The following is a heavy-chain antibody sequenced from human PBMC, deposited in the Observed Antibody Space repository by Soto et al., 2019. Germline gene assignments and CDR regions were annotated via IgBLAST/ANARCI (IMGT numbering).Heavy chain of an antibody. J-gene: IGHJ4*02. D-gene: IGHD2-8*02. Sequence: GESLKISCQASGYSFSNFWIAWVRQMPGEGLEWLGIIYPDDSDTRYSPSFLGQVTISADKSIKTTYLQWSNLKASDTAIYFCASSVLVTSTMNYFDLWGQGTLVTVS. CDR3: ASSVLVTSTMNYFDL. CDR2: IYPDDSDT. CDR1: GYSFSNFW. V-gene: IGHV5-51*01.